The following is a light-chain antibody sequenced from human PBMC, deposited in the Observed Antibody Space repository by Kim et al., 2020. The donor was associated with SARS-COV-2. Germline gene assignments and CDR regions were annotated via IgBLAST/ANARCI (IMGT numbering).Light chain of an antibody. CDR2: EDN. V-gene: IGLV6-57*04. CDR3: LSYDTTNPLYG. J-gene: IGLJ1*01. Sequence: NFMLTQPHSVSGSPGKTVTISCTRSSGSIASSYVQWYQQRPGSAPTSVIYEDNQRPSGVPDRFSGSIDSSSNSASLTISGLQTEDEADYYCLSYDTTNPLYGFGTGTKVTVL. CDR1: SGSIASSY.